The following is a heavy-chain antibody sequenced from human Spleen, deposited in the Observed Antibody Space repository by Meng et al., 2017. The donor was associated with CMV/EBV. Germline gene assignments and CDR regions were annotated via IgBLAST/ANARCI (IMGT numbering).Heavy chain of an antibody. J-gene: IGHJ4*02. CDR1: GCALSGYY. Sequence: QHVAAGLVKPSRTLSLPCAVCGCALSGYYWSWVRQPPRKGLEWIGEIHHSGSTNYNPALKSRVTISVDTSKNQFSLKLSSVTAADTAVYYCARGGRITMVRGVRGFDYWGQGTLVTVSS. CDR2: IHHSGST. D-gene: IGHD3-10*01. CDR3: ARGGRITMVRGVRGFDY. V-gene: IGHV4-34*01.